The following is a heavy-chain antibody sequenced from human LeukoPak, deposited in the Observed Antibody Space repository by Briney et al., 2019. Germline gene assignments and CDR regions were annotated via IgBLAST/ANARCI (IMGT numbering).Heavy chain of an antibody. V-gene: IGHV1-58*01. CDR1: GFTFTSSA. Sequence: SVKVSCKASGFTFTSSAVQWVRQARGQRLEWIGWIVVGSGNTNYAQKFQERVTITTDMSTSTAYMELSSLRSEDTAVYYCAADVSSGWLKFDYWGQGTLVTVSS. CDR3: AADVSSGWLKFDY. D-gene: IGHD6-19*01. J-gene: IGHJ4*02. CDR2: IVVGSGNT.